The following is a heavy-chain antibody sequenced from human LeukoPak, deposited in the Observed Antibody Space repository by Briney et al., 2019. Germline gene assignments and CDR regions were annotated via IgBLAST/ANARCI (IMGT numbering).Heavy chain of an antibody. CDR3: ARRGGSGRVFDY. CDR2: IYYTGST. J-gene: IGHJ4*02. CDR1: GASISGGTYY. Sequence: SETLSLTCSVSGASISGGTYYWGWIRQPPGKXXXWIGSIYYTGSTYDNPSLKSRVTISVDTSKNQFSLKLSSVTAADTAVYYCARRGGSGRVFDYWGQGTPVTVSS. V-gene: IGHV4-39*01. D-gene: IGHD1-26*01.